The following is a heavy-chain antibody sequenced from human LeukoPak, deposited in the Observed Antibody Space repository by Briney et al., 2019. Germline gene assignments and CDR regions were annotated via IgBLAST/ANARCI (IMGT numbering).Heavy chain of an antibody. V-gene: IGHV1-69*05. Sequence: SVKVSCKASGGTFSSYAISWVRQAPGQGLEWMGGIIPIFGTANYAQKFQGIVTITTDASTSTAYLELSSLRSEETAVYYWSRSVVGVVVAATLMTGWFDPWGQGTLVTVSS. CDR2: IIPIFGTA. J-gene: IGHJ5*02. CDR3: SRSVVGVVVAATLMTGWFDP. D-gene: IGHD2-15*01. CDR1: GGTFSSYA.